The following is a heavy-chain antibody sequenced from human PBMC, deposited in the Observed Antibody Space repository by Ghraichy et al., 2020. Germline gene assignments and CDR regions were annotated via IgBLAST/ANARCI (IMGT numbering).Heavy chain of an antibody. CDR3: ASANYYDSSGYPY. CDR2: IYNSGST. D-gene: IGHD3-22*01. V-gene: IGHV4-39*07. Sequence: ESLNISCTVSGGTLSSSNYYGGWIRRPPGKGLEWIGSIYNSGSTYYNPSFKSRVTISVDTSNNQFSLKLTSVTAADTAVYYCASANYYDSSGYPYWGQGTLVTVSS. CDR1: GGTLSSSNYY. J-gene: IGHJ4*02.